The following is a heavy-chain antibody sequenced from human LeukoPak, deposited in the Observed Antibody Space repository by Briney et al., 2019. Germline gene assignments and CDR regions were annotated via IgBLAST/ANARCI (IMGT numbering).Heavy chain of an antibody. CDR1: GFTFSDYY. CDR2: ISRSSTYT. V-gene: IGHV3-11*05. CDR3: AKVVAVRYQDY. D-gene: IGHD2-15*01. Sequence: PGGSLRLSCAASGFTFSDYYMSWIRQAPGKGLEWVSYISRSSTYTNYADSVKGRFSISRDNAKNSLYLQMNSLRAEDTAVYYCAKVVAVRYQDYWGQGTLVSVFS. J-gene: IGHJ4*02.